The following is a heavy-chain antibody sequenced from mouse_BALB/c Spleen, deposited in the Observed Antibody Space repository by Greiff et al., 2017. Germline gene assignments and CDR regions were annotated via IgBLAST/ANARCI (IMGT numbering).Heavy chain of an antibody. CDR3: AIPSGYGDY. Sequence: EVQLQQSGPELVKPGASVKLSCTASGFNIKDTYMHWVKQRPEQGLEWIGRIDPANGNTKYDPKFQGKATITADTSSNTACLQLSSLTTEDTAVSYCAIPSGYGDYWGQGTTLTVSS. CDR1: GFNIKDTY. D-gene: IGHD2-2*01. J-gene: IGHJ2*01. V-gene: IGHV14-3*02. CDR2: IDPANGNT.